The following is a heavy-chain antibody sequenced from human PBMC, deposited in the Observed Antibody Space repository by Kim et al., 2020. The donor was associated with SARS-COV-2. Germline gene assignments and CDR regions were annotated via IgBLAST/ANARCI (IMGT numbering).Heavy chain of an antibody. Sequence: GGSLRLSCAASGFAFSTYGMHWVRQAPGKGLEWVAVIWNDGSNKYYADSVKGRFTISRDNSKNTLYLQINSLRAEDTAVYYCARVFGSRSGSFFDYWGQGTLVTVSS. V-gene: IGHV3-33*01. D-gene: IGHD3-10*01. CDR3: ARVFGSRSGSFFDY. J-gene: IGHJ4*02. CDR1: GFAFSTYG. CDR2: IWNDGSNK.